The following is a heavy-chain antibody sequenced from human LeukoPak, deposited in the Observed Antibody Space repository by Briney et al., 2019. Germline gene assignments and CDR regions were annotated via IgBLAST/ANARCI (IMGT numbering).Heavy chain of an antibody. J-gene: IGHJ5*02. D-gene: IGHD4-17*01. V-gene: IGHV1-18*01. CDR1: GYTFSDYS. Sequence: RASVKVSCKASGYTFSDYSITWVRQAPGQGREWMGWISPYNADTNYAQNFQGRVTMTTDRSTRTAYMELRNLRSDDTAVYYCARVTTVTRSPWSWGPKKIGQEVNWFDPWGQGTLITVS. CDR2: ISPYNADT. CDR3: ARVTTVTRSPWSWGPKKIGQEVNWFDP.